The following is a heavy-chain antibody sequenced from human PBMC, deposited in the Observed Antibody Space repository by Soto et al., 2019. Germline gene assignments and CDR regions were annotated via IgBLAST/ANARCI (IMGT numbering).Heavy chain of an antibody. V-gene: IGHV4-59*01. J-gene: IGHJ4*02. CDR2: IYYSESA. Sequence: PSETLSLTCTVSGGSISGYYWSWTRQPPGKGLEWIGYIYYSESANYNPSLKSRVTISVDTSKTQFSLKLSSVTAADTAVYYCARAGGYGIDYWGQGTLVTVSS. CDR1: GGSISGYY. D-gene: IGHD5-12*01. CDR3: ARAGGYGIDY.